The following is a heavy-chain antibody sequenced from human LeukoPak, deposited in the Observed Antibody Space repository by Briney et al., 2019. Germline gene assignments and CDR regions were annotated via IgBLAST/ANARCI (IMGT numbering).Heavy chain of an antibody. J-gene: IGHJ4*02. CDR2: IKQDGSEK. Sequence: QPGGSLRLSCAASGFTFSSYWMSWVRQAPGKGLEWVANIKQDGSEKYYVDSVKGRFTISRDNAKNSLYLQMNSLRAEDTAVYYCARDVYQLLFYYFDYWGQGTLVTVSS. V-gene: IGHV3-7*03. CDR1: GFTFSSYW. CDR3: ARDVYQLLFYYFDY. D-gene: IGHD2-2*01.